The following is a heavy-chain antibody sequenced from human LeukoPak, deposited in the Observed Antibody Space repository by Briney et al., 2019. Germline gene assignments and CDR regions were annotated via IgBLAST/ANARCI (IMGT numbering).Heavy chain of an antibody. V-gene: IGHV3-20*04. D-gene: IGHD2-8*01. CDR2: INWNGGST. J-gene: IGHJ6*03. CDR3: ARDGTKTNYYYYYMDV. CDR1: GFTFDDYG. Sequence: GGSLRLSCAASGFTFDDYGMSWVRQAPGKGLEWVSGINWNGGSTGYADSVKGRFTISRDNAKNSLYLQMNSLRAEDTALYYCARDGTKTNYYYYYMDVWGKGTTVTVSS.